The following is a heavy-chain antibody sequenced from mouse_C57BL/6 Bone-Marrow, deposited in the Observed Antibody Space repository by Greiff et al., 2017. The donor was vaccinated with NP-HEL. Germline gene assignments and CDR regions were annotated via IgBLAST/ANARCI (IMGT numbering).Heavy chain of an antibody. CDR1: GYSITSGYY. V-gene: IGHV3-6*01. CDR2: ISYDGSN. Sequence: EVQLKESGPGLVKPSQSLSLTCSVTGYSITSGYYWNWIRQFPGNKLEWMGYISYDGSNNYNPSLKNRISITRDTSKNQFFLKLNSVTTEDTATYYCARDGYYLYFDYWGQGTTLTVSS. D-gene: IGHD2-3*01. J-gene: IGHJ2*01. CDR3: ARDGYYLYFDY.